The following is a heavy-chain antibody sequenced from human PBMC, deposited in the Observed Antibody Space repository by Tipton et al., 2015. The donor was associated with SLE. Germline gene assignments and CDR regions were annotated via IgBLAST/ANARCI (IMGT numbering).Heavy chain of an antibody. D-gene: IGHD3-3*01. CDR2: IYHSGST. V-gene: IGHV4-31*03. J-gene: IGHJ4*02. CDR3: ARGGRFLEWYQAGDDY. CDR1: GGSISSGGYY. Sequence: TLSLTCTVSGGSISSGGYYWSWIRQHPGKGLEWIGYIYHSGSTYYNPSLKSRVTISVDRSKNQFSLKLSSVTAADTAVYYCARGGRFLEWYQAGDDYWGQGTLVTVSS.